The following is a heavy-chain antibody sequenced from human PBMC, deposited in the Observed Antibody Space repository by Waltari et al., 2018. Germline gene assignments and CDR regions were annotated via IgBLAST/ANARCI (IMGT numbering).Heavy chain of an antibody. D-gene: IGHD1-26*01. CDR3: ARDRWGALSYYGMDV. CDR2: IYHSGST. V-gene: IGHV4-38-2*02. Sequence: QVQLQESGPGLVKPSETLSLTCAVSGYSISSGYYWGWIRQPPGKGLEWIGSIYHSGSTYYNPSLKSRVTISVDTSKNQFSLKLSSVTAADTAVYYCARDRWGALSYYGMDVWGQGTTVTVSS. CDR1: GYSISSGYY. J-gene: IGHJ6*02.